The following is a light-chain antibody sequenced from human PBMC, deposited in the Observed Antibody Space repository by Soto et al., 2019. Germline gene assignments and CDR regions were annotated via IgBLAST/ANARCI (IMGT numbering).Light chain of an antibody. Sequence: DIQMTQSPSALSASVGDTVTLTCRASQSIGSRLAWYQQKPGRPHKLLIYRASSSQSGVPSRFSGSGSGTEFTLTIHSLQPDDFANYYCQQYNIFGTFGQGTKVDIK. CDR1: QSIGSR. V-gene: IGKV1-5*03. J-gene: IGKJ1*01. CDR3: QQYNIFGT. CDR2: RAS.